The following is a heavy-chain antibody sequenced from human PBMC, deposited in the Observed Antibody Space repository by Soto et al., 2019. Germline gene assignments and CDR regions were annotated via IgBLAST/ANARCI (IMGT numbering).Heavy chain of an antibody. CDR1: GGSISGYC. J-gene: IGHJ6*02. CDR3: ARATTPEYCSSTSCYYYYGMDV. V-gene: IGHV4-59*01. CDR2: IYYSGST. Sequence: EPLSLTCTVSGGSISGYCWSWIRQPPGKGLEWIGYIYYSGSTNYNPSLKSRVTISVDTSKNQFSLKLSSVTAADTAVYYCARATTPEYCSSTSCYYYYGMDVWGQGTTVTVSS. D-gene: IGHD2-2*01.